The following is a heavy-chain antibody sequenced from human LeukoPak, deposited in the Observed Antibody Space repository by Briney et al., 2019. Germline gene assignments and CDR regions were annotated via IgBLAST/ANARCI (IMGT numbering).Heavy chain of an antibody. Sequence: PGGSLRLSCAASGFTFSSYSMNWVRQAPGKGLEWVSYISSSSSTIYYADSVKGRFTISRDNAKNSLYLQMNSLRAEDTAVYYCARGYCSGGSRYVFDYWGQGTLVTVSS. D-gene: IGHD2-15*01. CDR1: GFTFSSYS. CDR2: ISSSSSTI. CDR3: ARGYCSGGSRYVFDY. V-gene: IGHV3-48*01. J-gene: IGHJ4*02.